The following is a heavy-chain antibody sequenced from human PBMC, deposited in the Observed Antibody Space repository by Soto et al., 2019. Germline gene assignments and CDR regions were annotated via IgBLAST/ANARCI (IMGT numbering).Heavy chain of an antibody. CDR3: AREPYDSSGYYSYYYYYGMDV. Sequence: SVKVSCKASGGTFSSYAISWVRQAPGQGLEWMGGIIPIFGTANYAQKFQGRVTITADESTSTAYMELSSLRSEDTAVYYCAREPYDSSGYYSYYYYYGMDVWGQGTTVTVSS. D-gene: IGHD3-22*01. CDR2: IIPIFGTA. CDR1: GGTFSSYA. V-gene: IGHV1-69*13. J-gene: IGHJ6*02.